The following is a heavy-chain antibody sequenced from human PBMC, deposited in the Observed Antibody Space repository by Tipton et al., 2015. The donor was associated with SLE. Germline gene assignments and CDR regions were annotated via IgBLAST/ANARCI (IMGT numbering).Heavy chain of an antibody. J-gene: IGHJ3*02. Sequence: PGLVKPSETLSLTCSVSDASMNSYFWNWIRQPAGKGLEWIGRLSLSDKNNYNPSLQSRVTMSVDTSKSQFSLEVRSVTATDTAVYFCAGSKVTTARDSFDIWGPGTVVVVSP. CDR3: AGSKVTTARDSFDI. CDR1: DASMNSYF. D-gene: IGHD4-17*01. V-gene: IGHV4-4*07. CDR2: LSLSDKN.